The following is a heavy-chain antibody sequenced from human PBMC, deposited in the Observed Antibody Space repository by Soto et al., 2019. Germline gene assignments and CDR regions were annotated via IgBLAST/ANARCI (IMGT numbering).Heavy chain of an antibody. J-gene: IGHJ6*02. CDR3: ERGNPFNYAGFDV. CDR1: GYTFSDFD. Sequence: AHLEQSGAEVKRPGASVTVCCKASGYTFSDFDFNWLRQASGQGPEWMGWMNAKSGYTCFAQRYQGKFNLTWNTSPSTAYMEVGSLTSDDTAMYYCERGNPFNYAGFDVWGQGTTVAVSS. CDR2: MNAKSGYT. V-gene: IGHV1-8*01. D-gene: IGHD3-16*01.